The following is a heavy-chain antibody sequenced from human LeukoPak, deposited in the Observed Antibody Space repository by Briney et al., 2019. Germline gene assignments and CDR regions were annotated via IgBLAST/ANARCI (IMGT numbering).Heavy chain of an antibody. CDR2: INPNSGGT. V-gene: IGHV1-2*02. D-gene: IGHD6-13*01. Sequence: GASVKVSCKASGYTFTGYYMHWVRQAPGQGLEWMGWINPNSGGTNYAQKFQGRVTMTRDTSISTAYMELSRLRSDDTAVYYCARGSSRRHYYYYGMDVWGQGTTVTVSS. CDR3: ARGSSRRHYYYYGMDV. CDR1: GYTFTGYY. J-gene: IGHJ6*02.